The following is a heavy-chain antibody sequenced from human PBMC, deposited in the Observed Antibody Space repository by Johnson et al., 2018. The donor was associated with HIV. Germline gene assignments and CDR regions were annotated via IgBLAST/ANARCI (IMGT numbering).Heavy chain of an antibody. V-gene: IGHV3-20*04. Sequence: VLLVESRGVLVQPGGSLRLSCAASGFNFDDHGMSWVRQAPGKGLEWVSGIKWHGGSTGYSDSVKGRFTISRDNAKNSLYLQMNTLRAEDTAVYYCAKSSSSSADDAFDIWGQGTMVTVSS. J-gene: IGHJ3*02. CDR2: IKWHGGST. D-gene: IGHD6-13*01. CDR1: GFNFDDHG. CDR3: AKSSSSSADDAFDI.